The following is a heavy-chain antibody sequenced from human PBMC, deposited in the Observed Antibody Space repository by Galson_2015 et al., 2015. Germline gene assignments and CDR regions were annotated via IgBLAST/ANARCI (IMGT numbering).Heavy chain of an antibody. CDR3: ARGAHYGMDV. Sequence: SLRLSCAASGFTFGNYWMSWVRQAPGKGLEWVANVRPDGSETHYVDSVKGRFTISRDNSKNSLSLQMNSLRAEDTAVYYCARGAHYGMDVWGQGTTVTVSS. V-gene: IGHV3-7*01. CDR2: VRPDGSET. CDR1: GFTFGNYW. J-gene: IGHJ6*02.